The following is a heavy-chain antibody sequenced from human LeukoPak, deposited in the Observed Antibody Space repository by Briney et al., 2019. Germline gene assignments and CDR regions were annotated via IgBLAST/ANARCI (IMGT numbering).Heavy chain of an antibody. CDR2: INHSGST. V-gene: IGHV4-34*01. D-gene: IGHD3-9*01. CDR3: AKTSTYYDIYDAFDI. CDR1: GGSFSGYY. Sequence: SETLSLTCAVYGGSFSGYYWSWIRQPPGKGLEWIGEINHSGSTNYNPSLKSRVTISVDTSKNQFSLKLSSVTAADTAVYYCAKTSTYYDIYDAFDIXXQGTMVTVSS. J-gene: IGHJ3*02.